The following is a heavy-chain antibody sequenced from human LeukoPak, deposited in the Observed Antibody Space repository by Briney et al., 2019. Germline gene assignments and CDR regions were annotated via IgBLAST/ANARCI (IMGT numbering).Heavy chain of an antibody. D-gene: IGHD3-10*01. CDR1: GGSISSSSYY. CDR3: ARVMEGSGSYYNLAIRYYFDY. Sequence: SETLSLTCTVSGGSISSSSYYWGWIRQPPGKGLEWIGSIYYSGSTYYNPSLKSRVTISVDTSKNQFSLKLGSVTAADTAVYYCARVMEGSGSYYNLAIRYYFDYWGQGTLVTVSS. CDR2: IYYSGST. J-gene: IGHJ4*02. V-gene: IGHV4-39*07.